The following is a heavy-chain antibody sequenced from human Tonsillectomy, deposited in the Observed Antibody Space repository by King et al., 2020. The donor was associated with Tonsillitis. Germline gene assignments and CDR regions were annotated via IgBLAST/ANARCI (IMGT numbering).Heavy chain of an antibody. CDR3: ATDMGGAEMATLWYAFDI. V-gene: IGHV3-9*01. Sequence: VQLVESGGGLVQPGRSLRLSCAASGFTFDDYAMYWVRQVPGKGLEWGSGVTADSVYIAYADSVKGRFTISRDNAKNSLYLQMNSLRAEDTAWYYCATDMGGAEMATLWYAFDIWGQGTMVTVSS. CDR2: VTADSVYI. CDR1: GFTFDDYA. J-gene: IGHJ3*02. D-gene: IGHD5-24*01.